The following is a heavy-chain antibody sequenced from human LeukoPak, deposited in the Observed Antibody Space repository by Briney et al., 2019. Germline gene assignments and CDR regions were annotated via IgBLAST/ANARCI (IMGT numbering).Heavy chain of an antibody. J-gene: IGHJ4*02. V-gene: IGHV1-2*02. CDR1: GYTFIGYY. Sequence: ASVKVSCKASGYTFIGYYMHWVRQAPGQGLEWMGWINPNSGGTNYAQKFQGRVTMTRETSISTAYMELSRLRSDDTAVYYCVRGGDYDILTGYLNYWGQGTLVTVSS. CDR2: INPNSGGT. CDR3: VRGGDYDILTGYLNY. D-gene: IGHD3-9*01.